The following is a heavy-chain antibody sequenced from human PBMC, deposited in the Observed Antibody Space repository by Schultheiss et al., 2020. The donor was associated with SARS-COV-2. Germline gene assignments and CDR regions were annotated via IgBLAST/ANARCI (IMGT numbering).Heavy chain of an antibody. CDR2: IRSKANSYAT. Sequence: GGSLRLSCAASGFTFSSNAMNWVRQASGKGLEWVDRIRSKANSYATAYAASVKSRFTIYRDDSKNTAYMQMNSLETEDTSVNCCTILRYSSSPDYWGQGTLVTVSS. J-gene: IGHJ4*02. CDR1: GFTFSSNA. D-gene: IGHD6-13*01. CDR3: TILRYSSSPDY. V-gene: IGHV3-73*01.